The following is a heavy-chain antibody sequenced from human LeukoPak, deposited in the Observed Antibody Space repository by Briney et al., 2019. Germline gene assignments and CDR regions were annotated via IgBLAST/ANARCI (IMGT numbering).Heavy chain of an antibody. D-gene: IGHD3-22*01. Sequence: GGSLRLSCAVSGFTFSSYAMTWVRQAPRQGREGVSGISGNGGSTYYEASVKGRVSISRDSSKNQVFLQMDSLAADGPAIYYCAKGIYYYVSNCFYYWGERTPGTVS. J-gene: IGHJ4*02. V-gene: IGHV3-23*01. CDR3: AKGIYYYVSNCFYY. CDR1: GFTFSSYA. CDR2: ISGNGGST.